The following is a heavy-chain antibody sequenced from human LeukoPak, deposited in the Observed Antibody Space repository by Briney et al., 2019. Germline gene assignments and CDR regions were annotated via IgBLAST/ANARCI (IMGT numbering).Heavy chain of an antibody. CDR2: VYYSGST. CDR1: GGSISSSSYY. D-gene: IGHD3-22*01. CDR3: ARQSAASGYYSIYYYGMDV. J-gene: IGHJ6*02. V-gene: IGHV4-39*01. Sequence: SETLSLTCTVSGGSISSSSYYWGWIRQPPGKGLEWIGSVYYSGSTYYNPSLKGRVAISADTSKNQFSLKLSSVTAADTAVYYCARQSAASGYYSIYYYGMDVWGQGTTVTVSS.